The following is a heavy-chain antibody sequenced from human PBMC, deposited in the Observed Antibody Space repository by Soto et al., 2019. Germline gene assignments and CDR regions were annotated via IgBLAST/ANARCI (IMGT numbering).Heavy chain of an antibody. CDR3: ARVRSTSAPAPISYFYGMDV. Sequence: EVQLLESGGGLVQPGGSLRLSCAGSGFTFSSYAMTWVRQPPGKGLEWVSVISGSGGSTYYADSVKGRFTISRDNSKNTLYLQMPSLTAEDTAVYYCARVRSTSAPAPISYFYGMDVWGQGTTVTVSS. D-gene: IGHD2-2*01. J-gene: IGHJ6*02. CDR2: ISGSGGST. CDR1: GFTFSSYA. V-gene: IGHV3-23*01.